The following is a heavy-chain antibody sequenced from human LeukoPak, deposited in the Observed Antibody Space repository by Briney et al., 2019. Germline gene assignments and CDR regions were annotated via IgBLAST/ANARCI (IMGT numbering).Heavy chain of an antibody. D-gene: IGHD2-2*01. J-gene: IGHJ4*02. CDR1: GFTFNSYW. V-gene: IGHV3-7*03. Sequence: GGSLRLSCAASGFTFNSYWMSWVRQAPGKGLEWVANIKQDGSEKYYVDSVKGRFTISRDNAKNSLYLQMNSLRAEDTAVYYCARDQGGVVVVPAAIDYWGQGTLVTVSS. CDR2: IKQDGSEK. CDR3: ARDQGGVVVVPAAIDY.